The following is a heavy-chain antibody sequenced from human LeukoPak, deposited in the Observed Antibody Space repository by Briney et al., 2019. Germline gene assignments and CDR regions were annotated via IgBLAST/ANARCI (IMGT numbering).Heavy chain of an antibody. V-gene: IGHV3-30*18. CDR2: ISYDGSNK. CDR1: RMTFRSDD. D-gene: IGHD3-22*01. J-gene: IGHJ4*02. CDR3: AKGYYDSSCYLDY. Sequence: LRLSYAAYRMTFRSDDRQWVRQAPGKGQKWVAVISYDGSNKYYADSVKGRFTISRDNSKNTLYLQMNSLRAEDTAVYYCAKGYYDSSCYLDYWGQGSLVTVS.